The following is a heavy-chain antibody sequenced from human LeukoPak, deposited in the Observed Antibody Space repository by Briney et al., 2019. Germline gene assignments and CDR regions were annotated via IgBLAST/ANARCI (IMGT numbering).Heavy chain of an antibody. CDR3: ARAAAGTYYYYYYMDV. J-gene: IGHJ6*03. D-gene: IGHD6-13*01. Sequence: ASVKVSCXASGYTFTGYYMHWVRQAPGQGLEWMGRINPNSGGTNYAQKFQGTVTMTRDTSISTAYMELSRLRSDDTAVYYCARAAAGTYYYYYYMDVWGKGTTVTVSS. CDR2: INPNSGGT. CDR1: GYTFTGYY. V-gene: IGHV1-2*06.